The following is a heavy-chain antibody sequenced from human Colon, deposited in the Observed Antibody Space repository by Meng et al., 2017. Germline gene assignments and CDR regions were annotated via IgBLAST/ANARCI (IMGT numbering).Heavy chain of an antibody. CDR2: VSSDAKI. CDR1: GFSFSDYV. J-gene: IGHJ4*02. CDR3: SRISIFGVVFFDL. Sequence: EVQLVESGGGLVKPGVSLRLSCAAAGFSFSDYVMSWVRQSPGKGLEWVSSVSSDAKIYYADSLKGRFTISRDNAQNSLFLEMTSLRAEDTAVYYCSRISIFGVVFFDLWGQGTLVTVSS. V-gene: IGHV3-69-1*01. D-gene: IGHD3-3*01.